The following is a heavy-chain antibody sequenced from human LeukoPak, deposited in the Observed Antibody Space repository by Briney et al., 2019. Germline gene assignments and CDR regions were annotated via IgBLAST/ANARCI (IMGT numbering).Heavy chain of an antibody. V-gene: IGHV4-34*01. CDR3: ARSDPYYDYVWGSYRPKAPYYYYYMDV. CDR1: GGSFSGYY. CDR2: INHSGST. D-gene: IGHD3-16*02. Sequence: SETLSLTCAVYGGSFSGYYWSWIRQPPGKGLEWIGEINHSGSTNYNPSLKSRVTISVDTSKNQFSLKLSSVTAADTAVYYCARSDPYYDYVWGSYRPKAPYYYYYMDVWGKGTTVTVSS. J-gene: IGHJ6*03.